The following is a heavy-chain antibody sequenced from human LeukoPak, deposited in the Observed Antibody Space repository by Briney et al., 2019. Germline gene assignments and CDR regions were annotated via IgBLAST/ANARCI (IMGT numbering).Heavy chain of an antibody. Sequence: SETLSLTCTVSGGSISSGGYYWSWIRQHPGKGLEWIGYIYYNGSTYYNPSLKSRVTISVDTSKNQFSLKLSSVTAADTAVYYCARAIAAAGYIDYWGQGTLVTVSS. J-gene: IGHJ4*02. CDR2: IYYNGST. CDR1: GGSISSGGYY. D-gene: IGHD6-13*01. CDR3: ARAIAAAGYIDY. V-gene: IGHV4-31*03.